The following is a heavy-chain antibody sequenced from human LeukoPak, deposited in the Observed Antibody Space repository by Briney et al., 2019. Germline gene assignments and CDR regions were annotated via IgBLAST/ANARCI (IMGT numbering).Heavy chain of an antibody. Sequence: GGSLRLSCAASGFTFSSYSMNWVRQAPGKGLEWVSSISSSSSYIYYADSVKGRFTISRDNSKNTLYLQMNSLRAEDTAVYYCAKWGYYDSSGYQDYWGQGTLVTVSS. CDR3: AKWGYYDSSGYQDY. D-gene: IGHD3-22*01. CDR1: GFTFSSYS. J-gene: IGHJ4*02. CDR2: ISSSSSYI. V-gene: IGHV3-21*04.